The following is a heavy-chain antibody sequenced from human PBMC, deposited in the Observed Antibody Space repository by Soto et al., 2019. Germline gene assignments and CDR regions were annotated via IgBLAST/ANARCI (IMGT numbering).Heavy chain of an antibody. J-gene: IGHJ1*01. D-gene: IGHD1-26*01. V-gene: IGHV3-9*01. Sequence: GGSLRLSCAASGFTFDDYAMHWVRQVPGKGLEWVSGINWNSGSIGYADSVKGRFAISRDNAKNSLHLQMNSLSAEDTAFYYCVKDESIKWYSGQFRNWGQGTMVTVSS. CDR3: VKDESIKWYSGQFRN. CDR1: GFTFDDYA. CDR2: INWNSGSI.